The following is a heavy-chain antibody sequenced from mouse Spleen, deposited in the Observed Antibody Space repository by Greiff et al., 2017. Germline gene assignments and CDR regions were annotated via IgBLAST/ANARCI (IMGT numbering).Heavy chain of an antibody. CDR1: GFTFSSYT. D-gene: IGHD3-3*01. Sequence: EVKVVESGGGLVKPGGSLKLSCAASGFTFSSYTMSWVRQTPEKRLEWVATISGGGGNTYYPDSVKGRFTISRDNAKNTLYLQMSSLRSEDTALYYCARQGDAIDYWGQGTTLTVSS. CDR2: ISGGGGNT. J-gene: IGHJ2*01. V-gene: IGHV5-9*01. CDR3: ARQGDAIDY.